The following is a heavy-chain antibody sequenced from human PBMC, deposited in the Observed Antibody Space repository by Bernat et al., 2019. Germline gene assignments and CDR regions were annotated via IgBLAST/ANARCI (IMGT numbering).Heavy chain of an antibody. CDR3: AAAPSQVPATNIWFDP. V-gene: IGHV1-18*01. CDR1: GYTFINYG. D-gene: IGHD2-2*01. Sequence: QVQLLQSGTDVKKPGASLRVSCKASGYTFINYGITWVRQAPGQGLEWMGWINPYNGNTNYAQTVQGRVPMTTGTSTSTAYMEMTSLRSDDTAVYYCAAAPSQVPATNIWFDPWGQGTLVTDSS. J-gene: IGHJ5*01. CDR2: INPYNGNT.